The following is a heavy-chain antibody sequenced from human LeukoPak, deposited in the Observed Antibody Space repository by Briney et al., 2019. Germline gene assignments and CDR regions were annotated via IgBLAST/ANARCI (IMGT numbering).Heavy chain of an antibody. V-gene: IGHV4-34*01. CDR1: VGSFSGYY. Sequence: SETLSLTCAVYVGSFSGYYWSWIRQPPGKGLEWIGEINHSGSTNYNSSLKSRVTISEDTSKNQFSLELSSVTAADTAIYYCSRASAGAIYYYGMDVWGQGTTVTVSS. CDR2: INHSGST. CDR3: SRASAGAIYYYGMDV. D-gene: IGHD2/OR15-2a*01. J-gene: IGHJ6*02.